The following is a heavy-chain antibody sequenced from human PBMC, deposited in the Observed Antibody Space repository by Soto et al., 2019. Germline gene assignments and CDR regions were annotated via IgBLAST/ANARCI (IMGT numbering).Heavy chain of an antibody. CDR1: GGSISSYY. V-gene: IGHV4-4*07. D-gene: IGHD6-13*01. CDR2: IYTSGST. CDR3: ARDSLLAAAGTPIYYYYGMDV. J-gene: IGHJ6*02. Sequence: PSETLSLTCTVSGGSISSYYWSWNRQPAGKGLEWIGRIYTSGSTNYNPSLKSRVTMSVDTSKNQFSLKLSSVTAADTAVYYCARDSLLAAAGTPIYYYYGMDVWGQGTTVTVSS.